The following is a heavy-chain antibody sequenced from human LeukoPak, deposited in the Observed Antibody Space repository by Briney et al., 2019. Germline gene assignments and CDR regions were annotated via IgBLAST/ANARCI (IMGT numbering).Heavy chain of an antibody. J-gene: IGHJ4*02. CDR3: ARIMNSSPDY. CDR2: IKEDGSEK. CDR1: GFIFSDFW. Sequence: GGSLRLSCAASGFIFSDFWMSWVRQAPGKGLEWVANIKEDGSEKHYVDSVNGRFTISRDNAKNSVYLQMNSLRAEDTAVYYCARIMNSSPDYWGQGTLVTVSS. V-gene: IGHV3-7*01. D-gene: IGHD6-13*01.